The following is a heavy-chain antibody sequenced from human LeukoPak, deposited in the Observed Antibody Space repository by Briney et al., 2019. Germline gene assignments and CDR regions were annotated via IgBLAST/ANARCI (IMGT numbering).Heavy chain of an antibody. CDR1: GYTFTSYY. D-gene: IGHD1-26*01. V-gene: IGHV1-46*03. CDR2: INPSGGST. CDR3: ARDDLVGAFDY. Sequence: ASVKVSCKAFGYTFTSYYMHWVRQAPGQGLEWMGIINPSGGSTSYAQKFQGRVTMTRDTSTSTVYMELSSLRSEDTAVYYCARDDLVGAFDYWGQGTLVTVSS. J-gene: IGHJ4*02.